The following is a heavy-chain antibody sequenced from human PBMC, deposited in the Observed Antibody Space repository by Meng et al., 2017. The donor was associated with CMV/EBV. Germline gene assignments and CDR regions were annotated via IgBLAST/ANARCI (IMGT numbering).Heavy chain of an antibody. Sequence: SETLSLTCAVYGGSFSGYYWSWIRQPPGKGLEWIGEIKHSGSTNYNPSLKSRVTISVDTSKNQFSLKLSSVTAADTAVYYCARGPRMATIDYFDYWGQGTLVTVSS. CDR2: IKHSGST. CDR3: ARGPRMATIDYFDY. CDR1: GGSFSGYY. J-gene: IGHJ4*02. D-gene: IGHD5-24*01. V-gene: IGHV4-34*01.